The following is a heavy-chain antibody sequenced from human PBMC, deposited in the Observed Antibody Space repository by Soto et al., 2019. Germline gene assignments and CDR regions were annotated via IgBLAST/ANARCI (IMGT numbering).Heavy chain of an antibody. Sequence: QVQLVQSGAEVQKPGSSVKVSCKASGGTFSSYAISWVRQAPGQGLEWMGGIIPIFGTANYAQKFQGRVTITADESTSTAYMELSSLRSEDTAVYYCARGGGAAAGMRQGYGMDVWGQGTTVTVSS. CDR1: GGTFSSYA. CDR3: ARGGGAAAGMRQGYGMDV. CDR2: IIPIFGTA. V-gene: IGHV1-69*01. D-gene: IGHD6-13*01. J-gene: IGHJ6*02.